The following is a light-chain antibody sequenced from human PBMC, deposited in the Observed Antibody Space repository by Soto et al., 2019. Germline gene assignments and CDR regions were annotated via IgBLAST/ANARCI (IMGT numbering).Light chain of an antibody. Sequence: QSALTQPASVSGSPGQSITISCTGTISDVGGYNYVSWYQQHPGKAPKLMIYDVSNRPSGVSNRFSGSKSGNTASLTISGLQAEEDADYYCSSYTSSSTLGVFGTGTKLTVL. V-gene: IGLV2-14*01. CDR1: ISDVGGYNY. CDR2: DVS. CDR3: SSYTSSSTLGV. J-gene: IGLJ1*01.